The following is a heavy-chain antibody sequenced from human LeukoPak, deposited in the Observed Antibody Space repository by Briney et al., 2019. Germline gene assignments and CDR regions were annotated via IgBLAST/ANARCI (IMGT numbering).Heavy chain of an antibody. D-gene: IGHD4-11*01. V-gene: IGHV1-24*01. CDR1: GYTLTELS. Sequence: ASVKVSCKVSGYTLTELSMHWVRQAPGKGLEWMGGFDPEDGETIYAQKFQGRVTMTEDTSTDTAYMELSSLRSEDTAVYYCATRRMTTVTTGNWFDPWGQGTLVTVSS. J-gene: IGHJ5*02. CDR3: ATRRMTTVTTGNWFDP. CDR2: FDPEDGET.